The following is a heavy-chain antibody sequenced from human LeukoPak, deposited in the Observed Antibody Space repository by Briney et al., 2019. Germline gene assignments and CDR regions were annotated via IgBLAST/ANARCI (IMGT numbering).Heavy chain of an antibody. D-gene: IGHD5-24*01. CDR3: ARVLFGRDGYNLYNWFDP. CDR1: GYSISSGYY. J-gene: IGHJ5*02. Sequence: SETLSLTCTVSGYSISSGYYWGWIRQPPGKGLEWIGSIYHSGSTYYNPSLKSRVTISVDTSKNQFSLKLSSVTAADTAVYYCARVLFGRDGYNLYNWFDPWGQGTLVTVSS. V-gene: IGHV4-38-2*02. CDR2: IYHSGST.